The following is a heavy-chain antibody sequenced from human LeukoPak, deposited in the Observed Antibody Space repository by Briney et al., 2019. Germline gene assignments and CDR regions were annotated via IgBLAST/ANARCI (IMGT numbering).Heavy chain of an antibody. Sequence: SVKVSCKASGGTFSSYAISWVRQAPGQGLEWSGGIIPIFGTANYAQKFQGRVTITTDESTSTAYMELSSLRSEDTAVYYCATSYGGGNDYWGQGTLVTVSS. CDR2: IIPIFGTA. CDR1: GGTFSSYA. CDR3: ATSYGGGNDY. D-gene: IGHD4-23*01. V-gene: IGHV1-69*05. J-gene: IGHJ4*02.